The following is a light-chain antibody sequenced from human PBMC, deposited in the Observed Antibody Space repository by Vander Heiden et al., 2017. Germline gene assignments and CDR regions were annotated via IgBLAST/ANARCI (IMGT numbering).Light chain of an antibody. CDR3: QQTYSSPCT. J-gene: IGKJ2*02. CDR1: QSISSF. V-gene: IGKV1-39*01. Sequence: DIQMTQSPSSLSASVGDRVTITCRARQSISSFLDWYQQKPGKAPKLLIYASSSLQSGVPSRFSGRRSGTDFTLTISSLRPEDFATFYCQQTYSSPCTFGQGTKLEIK. CDR2: ASS.